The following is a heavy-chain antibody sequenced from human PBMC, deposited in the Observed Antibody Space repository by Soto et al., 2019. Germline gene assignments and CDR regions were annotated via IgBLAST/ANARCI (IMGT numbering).Heavy chain of an antibody. D-gene: IGHD6-19*01. CDR2: ISWNSGDI. J-gene: IGHJ4*02. CDR1: GFTFDDYA. V-gene: IGHV3-9*01. Sequence: EVQLVESGGGLVQPGRSLRLSCAASGFTFDDYAMHWVRQVPGKGLEWVSGISWNSGDIGYADSVKGRFTMSRYHTKNSLYLPMNSLRAEDTALYYGGKGGSGAVAGRTGHWGQGALGTVSS. CDR3: GKGGSGAVAGRTGH.